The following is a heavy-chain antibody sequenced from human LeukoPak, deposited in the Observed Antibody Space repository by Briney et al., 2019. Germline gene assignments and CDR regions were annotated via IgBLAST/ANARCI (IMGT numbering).Heavy chain of an antibody. J-gene: IGHJ2*01. CDR1: GYSISSGYY. D-gene: IGHD6-19*01. Sequence: PSETLSLTCTVSGYSISSGYYWGWIRQPPGKGLEWIGSIYHSGSTYYNPSLKSRVTISVDTSKNQFSLKLSSVTAADTAVYYCARDMGQWLVFYWYFDLWGRGTLVTVSS. V-gene: IGHV4-38-2*02. CDR2: IYHSGST. CDR3: ARDMGQWLVFYWYFDL.